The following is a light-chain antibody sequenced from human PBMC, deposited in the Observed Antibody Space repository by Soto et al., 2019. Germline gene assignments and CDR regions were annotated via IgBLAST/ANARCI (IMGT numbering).Light chain of an antibody. CDR3: SSYTSSSTLEV. J-gene: IGLJ1*01. V-gene: IGLV2-14*01. Sequence: QSALTQPASVSGSPGQSITISCTGTSSDVGGYNSVSWYQQHPGKAPKLMIYEVSDRPSGVSNRFSGSKSGNTASLTISGLQAEDEADYYCSSYTSSSTLEVFGTGTQLTVL. CDR1: SSDVGGYNS. CDR2: EVS.